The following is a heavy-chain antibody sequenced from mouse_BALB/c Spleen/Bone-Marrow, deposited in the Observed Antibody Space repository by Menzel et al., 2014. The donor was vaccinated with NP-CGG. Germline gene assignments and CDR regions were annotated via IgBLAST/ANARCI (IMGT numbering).Heavy chain of an antibody. CDR2: INPYNGGT. CDR1: GYSFTGYT. J-gene: IGHJ1*01. D-gene: IGHD1-1*01. CDR3: ASYYCSAWYFDV. Sequence: VQLQQSGPELVKPGASMKISCKASGYSFTGYTMNWVKQSHGKNLEWIGLINPYNGGTTYNQYFKGKATLTVDRSSSTTYIGLLSLTSGNSAVYYCASYYCSAWYFDVWGAGTTVTVST. V-gene: IGHV1-18*01.